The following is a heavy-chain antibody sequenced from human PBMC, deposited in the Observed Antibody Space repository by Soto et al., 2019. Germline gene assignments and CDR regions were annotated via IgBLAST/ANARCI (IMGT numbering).Heavy chain of an antibody. Sequence: PSQTLSLTCAISGDSVSSNIVTWDWIRQSPSRGLEWLGRTYYRSQWSNDYAVSVKSRMTINADTSKNQFSLQLNYVTPEDTAVYYCARLIGTSWFVGWGQGTPVTVSS. CDR2: TYYRSQWSN. CDR3: ARLIGTSWFVG. V-gene: IGHV6-1*01. J-gene: IGHJ4*02. D-gene: IGHD6-13*01. CDR1: GDSVSSNIVT.